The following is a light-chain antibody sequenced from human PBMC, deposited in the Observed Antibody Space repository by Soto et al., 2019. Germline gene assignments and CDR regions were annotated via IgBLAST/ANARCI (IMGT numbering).Light chain of an antibody. V-gene: IGKV3-20*01. CDR3: QQYGRSPLT. CDR1: QSVNGND. J-gene: IGKJ4*01. CDR2: GAF. Sequence: DIVLTQSPDTLSLSPGERATLSCRASQSVNGNDFAWYQQKPGQTPRLLIFGAFSRATGIPDKFSGSASGRYFTLTIDRLEPEDFAVYYCQQYGRSPLTFGGGTKVEIK.